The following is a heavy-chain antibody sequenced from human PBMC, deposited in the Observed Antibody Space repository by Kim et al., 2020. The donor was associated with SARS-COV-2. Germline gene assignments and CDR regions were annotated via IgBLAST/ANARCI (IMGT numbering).Heavy chain of an antibody. CDR2: IYYSGST. V-gene: IGHV4-39*01. Sequence: SETLSLTCTVSGGSISSSSYYWGWIRQPPGKGLEWIGSIYYSGSTYYNPSLKSRVTISVDTSKNQFSLKLSSVTAADTAVYYCARPYYALGYFDLWGRGTLVTVSS. D-gene: IGHD2-2*01. CDR3: ARPYYALGYFDL. J-gene: IGHJ2*01. CDR1: GGSISSSSYY.